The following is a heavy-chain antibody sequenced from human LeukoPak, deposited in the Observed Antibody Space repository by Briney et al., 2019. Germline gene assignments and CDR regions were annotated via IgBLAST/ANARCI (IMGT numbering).Heavy chain of an antibody. Sequence: PGGSLRLSCAASGFTFSTYAMSWVRQAPGKGLEWVSGISGSGGSTDYADSVKGRFTISRDNSKNTLYLQLNSLRAEGTAVYYCALSRQGYWGQGTLVTVTS. J-gene: IGHJ4*02. CDR3: ALSRQGY. CDR2: ISGSGGST. V-gene: IGHV3-23*01. CDR1: GFTFSTYA.